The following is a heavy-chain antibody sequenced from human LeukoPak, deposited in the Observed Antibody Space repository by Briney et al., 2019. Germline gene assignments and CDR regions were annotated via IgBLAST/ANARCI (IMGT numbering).Heavy chain of an antibody. CDR2: INQGGSVK. CDR1: GFTFRSYW. D-gene: IGHD5-12*01. CDR3: ARVGYSGWNLEY. V-gene: IGHV3-7*01. Sequence: GGSLRLSCAASGFTFRSYWMSWVRQAPGKGLEWVANINQGGSVKYYVDSVKGRFTISRDDAKNSLYVQTNSLRDEDTAVYYCARVGYSGWNLEYWGQGTLVTVSS. J-gene: IGHJ4*02.